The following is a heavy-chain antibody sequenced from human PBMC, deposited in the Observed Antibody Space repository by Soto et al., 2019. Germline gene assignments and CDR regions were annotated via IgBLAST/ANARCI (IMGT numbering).Heavy chain of an antibody. Sequence: PGGSLRLSCAASGFTFSSYEMNWVRQAPGKGLEWVSYISSSGSTIYYADSVKGRFTISRDNAKNSLYLQMNSLRAEDTAVYYCARGLLRGMDVWGQGTTVTVSS. D-gene: IGHD4-17*01. J-gene: IGHJ6*02. CDR1: GFTFSSYE. V-gene: IGHV3-48*03. CDR2: ISSSGSTI. CDR3: ARGLLRGMDV.